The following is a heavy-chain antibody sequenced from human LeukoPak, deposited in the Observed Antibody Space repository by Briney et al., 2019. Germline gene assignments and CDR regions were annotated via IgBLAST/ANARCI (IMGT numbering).Heavy chain of an antibody. J-gene: IGHJ4*02. CDR2: IKEDGSEK. CDR1: GFTFSRYW. V-gene: IGHV3-7*01. CDR3: ASGSREW. Sequence: GGPLRLSCAASGFTFSRYWMSWVRQAPGKGLEWLANIKEDGSEKYYVDSVKGRFTISRDNAKNSLYLQMNSLRAEDTSVYYCASGSREWWGQGTLVTVSS. D-gene: IGHD3-10*01.